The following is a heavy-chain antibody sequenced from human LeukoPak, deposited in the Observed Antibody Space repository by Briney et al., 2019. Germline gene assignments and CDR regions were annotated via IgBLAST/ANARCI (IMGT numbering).Heavy chain of an antibody. CDR1: GFTFSSYA. J-gene: IGHJ4*02. CDR3: VKSYYDILTGYTPLGGYFDY. D-gene: IGHD3-9*01. V-gene: IGHV3-64D*06. Sequence: GGSLRLSCSASGFTFSSYAMHWVRQAPGKGLEYVSVISSNGGSTYYADSVKGRFTISRDNSKNTLYLQMSSLRAEDTAVYYCVKSYYDILTGYTPLGGYFDYWGQGTLVTVSS. CDR2: ISSNGGST.